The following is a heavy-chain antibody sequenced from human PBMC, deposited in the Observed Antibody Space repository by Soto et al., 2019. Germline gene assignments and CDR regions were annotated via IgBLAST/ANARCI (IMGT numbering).Heavy chain of an antibody. CDR3: ARHSIHPYNWFDP. J-gene: IGHJ5*02. V-gene: IGHV4-59*08. D-gene: IGHD3-3*01. Sequence: SETLPVTCTVSGGSISSDYWSWIRQPPGKGLEWIGYIYYSGSTNYNPSLKSRVTISVDTSKNQFSLKLSSVTAADTAVYYCARHSIHPYNWFDPWGQGTLVTVS. CDR2: IYYSGST. CDR1: GGSISSDY.